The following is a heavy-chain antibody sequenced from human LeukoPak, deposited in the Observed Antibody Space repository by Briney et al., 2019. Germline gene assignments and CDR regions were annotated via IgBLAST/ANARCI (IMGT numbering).Heavy chain of an antibody. Sequence: GGSLRLSCAASGFTFSTYSMNWVRQAPGKGLEWVSVIYSGGSTYYADSAKGRFTISRDNSKNTLYLQMNSLRAEDTAVYYCARVVDTAMVYYFDYWGQGTLVTVSS. D-gene: IGHD5-18*01. CDR2: IYSGGST. V-gene: IGHV3-53*01. J-gene: IGHJ4*02. CDR3: ARVVDTAMVYYFDY. CDR1: GFTFSTYS.